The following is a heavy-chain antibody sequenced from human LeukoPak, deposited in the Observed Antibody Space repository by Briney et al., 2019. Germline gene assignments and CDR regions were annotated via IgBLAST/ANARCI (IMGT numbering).Heavy chain of an antibody. D-gene: IGHD3-10*01. V-gene: IGHV3-23*01. Sequence: GGSLRLSCAASGFIFSNYALMWVRQAPGKGLEWVSAISGSGGSTYYADSVKGRFTISRDNSKNTLYLQMNSLRAEDTAVYYCAKEGDYYGSGVNWFDPWGQGTLVTVSS. CDR2: ISGSGGST. CDR1: GFIFSNYA. CDR3: AKEGDYYGSGVNWFDP. J-gene: IGHJ5*02.